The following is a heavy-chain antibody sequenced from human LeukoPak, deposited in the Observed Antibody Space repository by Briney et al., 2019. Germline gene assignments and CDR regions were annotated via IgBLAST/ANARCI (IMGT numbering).Heavy chain of an antibody. CDR2: IKEDGSEK. Sequence: PGGSLRLSCEVSGFTFYRHSMSWVRQAPGKGLEWVAKIKEDGSEKYYVDSVKGRFTISRDNAKNSLYLQMNSLRAEDTAVYYCARDLTLVAAAGAYGYWGQGTLVTVSS. D-gene: IGHD6-13*01. V-gene: IGHV3-7*01. J-gene: IGHJ4*02. CDR3: ARDLTLVAAAGAYGY. CDR1: GFTFYRHS.